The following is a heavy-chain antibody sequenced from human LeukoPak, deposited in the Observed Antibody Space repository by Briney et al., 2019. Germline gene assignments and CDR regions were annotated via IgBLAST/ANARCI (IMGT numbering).Heavy chain of an antibody. CDR1: GFIFSSYG. CDR2: IRYDGSNK. Sequence: PGGSLRLSYAASGFIFSSYGMHWVRQAPGKGLEWVAFIRYDGSNKYYADSVKGRFTISRDNSKNTLYLQMNSLRAEDTAVYYCAKDWSPASGRGGYFDYWGQGTLVTVSS. J-gene: IGHJ4*02. CDR3: AKDWSPASGRGGYFDY. D-gene: IGHD6-13*01. V-gene: IGHV3-30*02.